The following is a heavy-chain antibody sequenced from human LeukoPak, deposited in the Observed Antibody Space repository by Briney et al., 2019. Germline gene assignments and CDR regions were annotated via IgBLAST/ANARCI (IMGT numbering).Heavy chain of an antibody. Sequence: PGVSLRLSCAASGFTVSSNYMSWVRQAPGKGLEWGSVIYSGGSTYYADSVKGRFTISRGNSKNTLYLQMNSLRAEDTAVYYCARVPQYYGSGSYYSFYFDYWGQGTLVTVSS. J-gene: IGHJ4*02. CDR2: IYSGGST. V-gene: IGHV3-53*01. D-gene: IGHD3-10*01. CDR3: ARVPQYYGSGSYYSFYFDY. CDR1: GFTVSSNY.